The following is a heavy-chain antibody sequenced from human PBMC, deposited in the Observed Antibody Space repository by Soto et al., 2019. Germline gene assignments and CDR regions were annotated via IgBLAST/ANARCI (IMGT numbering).Heavy chain of an antibody. CDR1: GFTFSSYA. V-gene: IGHV3-30-3*01. Sequence: QVQLVESGGGVVQPGRSPRLSCAASGFTFSSYAMHWVRQAPGKGLEWVAVISYDGSNKYYADSVKGRFTISRDNSKNTLYLQMNSLRAEDTAVYYCARDPGSGWPPFDYWGQGTLVTVSS. D-gene: IGHD6-19*01. CDR2: ISYDGSNK. CDR3: ARDPGSGWPPFDY. J-gene: IGHJ4*02.